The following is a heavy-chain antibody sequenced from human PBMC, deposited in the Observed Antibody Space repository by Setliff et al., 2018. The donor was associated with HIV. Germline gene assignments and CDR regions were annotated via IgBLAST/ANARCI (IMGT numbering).Heavy chain of an antibody. Sequence: SVKVSCKASGGTFSSYAISWVRQAPGQGLEWMGGIIPIFGTANYAQKFQGRVTITADESTSTAYMELSSLRSEDTAVYYCSRDGKPGWGYGNYRYYYYHMDVWGKGTTVTVSS. V-gene: IGHV1-69*13. CDR2: IIPIFGTA. J-gene: IGHJ6*03. CDR3: SRDGKPGWGYGNYRYYYYHMDV. CDR1: GGTFSSYA. D-gene: IGHD4-17*01.